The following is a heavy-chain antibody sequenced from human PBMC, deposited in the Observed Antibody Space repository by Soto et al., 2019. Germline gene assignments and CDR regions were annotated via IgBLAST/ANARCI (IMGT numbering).Heavy chain of an antibody. D-gene: IGHD6-13*01. V-gene: IGHV4-61*01. Sequence: SETLSLTCTVSGGSVSSGSYYWSWIRQPPGKGLEWIGYIYYSGSTNYNPSLKSRVTISVDTSKNQFSLKLSSVTAADTAVYYCASISFRSLAAAGRNWFDPWGQGTLVTVSS. J-gene: IGHJ5*02. CDR1: GGSVSSGSYY. CDR2: IYYSGST. CDR3: ASISFRSLAAAGRNWFDP.